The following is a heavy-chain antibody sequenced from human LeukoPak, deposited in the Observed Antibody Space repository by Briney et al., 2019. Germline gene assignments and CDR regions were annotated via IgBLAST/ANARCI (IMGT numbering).Heavy chain of an antibody. CDR1: GYTFTSYY. Sequence: ASVKVSCKAAGYTFTSYYMHWVRQAPGHGLEWMGIINPSGGSTSYAQKFQGRVTMTRDTSTSTVYMELSSLRSEDTAVYYCARELGPSAHFDYWGQGTLVTVSS. V-gene: IGHV1-46*03. CDR2: INPSGGST. J-gene: IGHJ4*02. CDR3: ARELGPSAHFDY.